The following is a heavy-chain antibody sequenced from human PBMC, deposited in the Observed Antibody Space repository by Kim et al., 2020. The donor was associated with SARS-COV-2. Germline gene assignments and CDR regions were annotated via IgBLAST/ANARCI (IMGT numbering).Heavy chain of an antibody. CDR3: AKDRREWLSYYYYYYMDV. J-gene: IGHJ6*03. D-gene: IGHD3-3*01. CDR1: GFTFGDYA. Sequence: SLRLSCAASGFTFGDYAMHWVRQAPGKGLEWVSGISWNSGSVGYEDSVKGRFTISRDNAKTSLYLQMNSLRAEETALYYCAKDRREWLSYYYYYYMDVWGKGTTVTVSS. V-gene: IGHV3-9*01. CDR2: ISWNSGSV.